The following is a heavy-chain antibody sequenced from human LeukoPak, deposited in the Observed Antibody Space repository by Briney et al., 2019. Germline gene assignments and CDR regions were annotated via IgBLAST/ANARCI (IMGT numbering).Heavy chain of an antibody. CDR3: ARDSYQRFDP. D-gene: IGHD2-2*01. CDR1: GGSISSYY. J-gene: IGHJ5*02. Sequence: SETLSLTCTVSGGSISSYYWSWIRQPPGKGLEWIGYIYYSGSANYNPSLKSRVAISVDTSKNQFSLKLSSVTAADTAVYYCARDSYQRFDPWGQGTLVTVSS. V-gene: IGHV4-59*01. CDR2: IYYSGSA.